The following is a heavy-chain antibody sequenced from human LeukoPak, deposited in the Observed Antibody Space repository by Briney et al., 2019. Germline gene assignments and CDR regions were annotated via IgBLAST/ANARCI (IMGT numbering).Heavy chain of an antibody. J-gene: IGHJ4*02. CDR1: GGSISSSKW. CDR3: ARSGLGRGETDY. CDR2: IYHSGST. V-gene: IGHV4-4*02. Sequence: SGTLSLTCAVSGGSISSSKWWSWVRQPPGKGLEWIGEIYHSGSTNYNPSLMSRVTISVDKSKNQFSLKLSSVTAADTAVYYCARSGLGRGETDYWGQGTLVTVSS. D-gene: IGHD3-16*01.